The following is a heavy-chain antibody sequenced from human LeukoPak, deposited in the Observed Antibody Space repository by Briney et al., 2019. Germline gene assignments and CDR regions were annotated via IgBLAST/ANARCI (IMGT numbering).Heavy chain of an antibody. Sequence: SETLSLTCTVSGGSISSGSYYWSWIRQPPGKGLEWIGYIYYSGSTNYNPSLKSRVTISVDTSKNQFSLKLSSVTAADTAVYYCARSKRYYDSSGYYSDYWGQGTLVTVSS. V-gene: IGHV4-61*01. CDR3: ARSKRYYDSSGYYSDY. D-gene: IGHD3-22*01. J-gene: IGHJ4*02. CDR2: IYYSGST. CDR1: GGSISSGSYY.